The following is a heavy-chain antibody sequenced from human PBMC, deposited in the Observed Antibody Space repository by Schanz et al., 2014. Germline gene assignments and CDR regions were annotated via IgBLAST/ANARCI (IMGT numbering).Heavy chain of an antibody. CDR1: GFIFSSYG. CDR2: IWYDGSNK. Sequence: VQLVESGGGVVQPGRSLRLSCAASGFIFSSYGLHWVRQAPGKGLEWVAFIWYDGSNKYYADSVRGRFTISRDRFQNTLYLRMSSLRAEDTAVYYCARVHHYDPSGWGYFDYWGQGALVTDSS. CDR3: ARVHHYDPSGWGYFDY. J-gene: IGHJ4*02. D-gene: IGHD3-22*01. V-gene: IGHV3-33*01.